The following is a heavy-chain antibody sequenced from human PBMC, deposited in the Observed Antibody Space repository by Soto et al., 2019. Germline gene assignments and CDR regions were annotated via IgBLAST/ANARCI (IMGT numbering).Heavy chain of an antibody. D-gene: IGHD1-26*01. CDR2: IIPIFGTA. J-gene: IGHJ5*02. CDR3: ARDNPRLIGVGATKSASPNWFAP. Sequence: QVQLVQYGAEVKKPGSSVKVSCKASGGTFSSYAISWVLQAPGQGLEWMGGIIPIFGTANYAQKVQGRVTITADESTSTDYMELSSLRSEDTAVYYCARDNPRLIGVGATKSASPNWFAPWGQVTLVTVSS. CDR1: GGTFSSYA. V-gene: IGHV1-69*01.